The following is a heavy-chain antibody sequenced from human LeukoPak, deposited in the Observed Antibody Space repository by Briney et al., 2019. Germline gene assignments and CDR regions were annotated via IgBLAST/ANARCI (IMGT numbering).Heavy chain of an antibody. CDR2: ISYDGSNK. Sequence: GRSLRLSCAASGFTFSSYGMHWVRQAPGKGLEWVAVISYDGSNKYYADSVKGRFTISRDNSKNTLYLQMNSLRAEDTAVYYCAKDQGYYYDSSGYPGYYGMDVWGQGTTVTVSS. CDR1: GFTFSSYG. V-gene: IGHV3-30*18. J-gene: IGHJ6*02. CDR3: AKDQGYYYDSSGYPGYYGMDV. D-gene: IGHD3-22*01.